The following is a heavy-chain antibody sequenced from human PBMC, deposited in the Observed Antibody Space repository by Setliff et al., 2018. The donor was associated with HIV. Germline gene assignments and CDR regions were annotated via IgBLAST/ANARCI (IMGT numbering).Heavy chain of an antibody. Sequence: SETLSLTCNVSGFSFRNSFYNWGWIRQPPGKGLEWIGTIYYSGTTYYNPSLKSRVTMSIDTSQNQFSLKLTSVTAADTAVYYCAREVDVVTTSDAFDIWGQGTMVTVS. D-gene: IGHD2-21*02. J-gene: IGHJ3*02. V-gene: IGHV4-39*02. CDR2: IYYSGTT. CDR3: AREVDVVTTSDAFDI. CDR1: GFSFRNSFYN.